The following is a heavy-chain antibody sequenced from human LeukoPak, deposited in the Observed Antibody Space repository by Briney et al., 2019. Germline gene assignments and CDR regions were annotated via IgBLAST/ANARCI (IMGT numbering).Heavy chain of an antibody. CDR3: ARVLAVAGTWGYYFDY. J-gene: IGHJ4*02. V-gene: IGHV4-59*01. Sequence: SETLSLTCTVSGGSISSYYWSWIRQPPGKGLEWIGYIYYSGSTNYNPSLKSRVTISVDTSKNRFSLKLSSVTAADTAVYYCARVLAVAGTWGYYFDYWGQGTLVTVSS. D-gene: IGHD6-19*01. CDR2: IYYSGST. CDR1: GGSISSYY.